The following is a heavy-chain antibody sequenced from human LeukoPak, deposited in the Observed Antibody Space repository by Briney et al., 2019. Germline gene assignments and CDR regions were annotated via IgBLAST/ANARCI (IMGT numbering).Heavy chain of an antibody. Sequence: SETLSPTCAVYGGSFSGYYWSWIRQPPGKGLEWIGEINHSGSTNYNPSLKSRDTISVDTSKNQFSLKLSSVTAADTAVYYCARDFRIPGQWRVDDAFDIWGQGTMVTVSS. CDR3: ARDFRIPGQWRVDDAFDI. V-gene: IGHV4-34*01. D-gene: IGHD6-19*01. CDR2: INHSGST. J-gene: IGHJ3*02. CDR1: GGSFSGYY.